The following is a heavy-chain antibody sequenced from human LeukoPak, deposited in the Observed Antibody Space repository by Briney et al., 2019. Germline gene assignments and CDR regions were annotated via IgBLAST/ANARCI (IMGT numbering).Heavy chain of an antibody. CDR1: GGSFSGYY. D-gene: IGHD3-10*01. V-gene: IGHV4-34*01. Sequence: PSETLSLTCAVYGGSFSGYYWSWIRQPPGKGLEWIGEINHSGSTNYNPSLKSRVTISVDTSKNQFSLKLSSVTAADTAVYYCARDCYASGSNDGFDVWGQGTMVTVSS. J-gene: IGHJ3*01. CDR3: ARDCYASGSNDGFDV. CDR2: INHSGST.